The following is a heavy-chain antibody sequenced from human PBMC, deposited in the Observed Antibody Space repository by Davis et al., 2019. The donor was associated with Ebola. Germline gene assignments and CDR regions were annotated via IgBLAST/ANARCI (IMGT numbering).Heavy chain of an antibody. J-gene: IGHJ6*02. CDR3: ARRPVPAAKRDGMDV. V-gene: IGHV4-4*02. D-gene: IGHD2-2*01. Sequence: SETLSLTCAVSGDSISSSNWWSWVRQPPGKGLEWIGEISQSGSTNYNPSLKSRVTISVDTSKNQFSLKLSSVTAADTAVYYCARRPVPAAKRDGMDVWGQGTTVTVSS. CDR2: ISQSGST. CDR1: GDSISSSNW.